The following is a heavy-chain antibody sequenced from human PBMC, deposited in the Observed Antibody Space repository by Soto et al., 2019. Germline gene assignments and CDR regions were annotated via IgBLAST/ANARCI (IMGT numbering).Heavy chain of an antibody. CDR1: GFTVSSNY. J-gene: IGHJ6*02. V-gene: IGHV3-53*01. Sequence: GGSLRLSCSASGFTVSSNYMSWVRQAPGKGLEWVSVIYSGGSTYYADSVKGRFTISRDNSKNTLYLQMNSLRAEDTAVYYCARGDQYYDFWSGFSTYYYGMDVWGQGTTVTVSS. CDR2: IYSGGST. D-gene: IGHD3-3*01. CDR3: ARGDQYYDFWSGFSTYYYGMDV.